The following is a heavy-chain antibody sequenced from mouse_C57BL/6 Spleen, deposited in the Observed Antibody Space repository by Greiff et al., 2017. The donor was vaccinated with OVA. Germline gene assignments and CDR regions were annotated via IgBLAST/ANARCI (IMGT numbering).Heavy chain of an antibody. D-gene: IGHD2-1*01. V-gene: IGHV1-59*01. J-gene: IGHJ1*03. Sequence: QVQLKQPGAELVRPGTSVKLSCKASGYTFTSYWMHWVKQRPGQGLEWIGVIDPSDSYTNYNQKFKGKATLTVDTSSSTAYMQLSSLTSEDSAVYYCARRVYGNYEGYFDGWGTGTTVTVSS. CDR2: IDPSDSYT. CDR1: GYTFTSYW. CDR3: ARRVYGNYEGYFDG.